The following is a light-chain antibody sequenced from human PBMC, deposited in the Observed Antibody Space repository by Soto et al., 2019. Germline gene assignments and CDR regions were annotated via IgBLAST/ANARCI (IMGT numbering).Light chain of an antibody. V-gene: IGLV2-14*01. CDR2: EVT. CDR1: SSDIGGYNY. Sequence: QSVLAQPASVSGSPGQSITISCTGGSSDIGGYNYVSWYQQHPGRAPRLLILEVTNRPSGVPDRFSGSKSGHTASLIIRGLQAEDEADYFCSSYSSKTPPYVFGTGTKVTVL. J-gene: IGLJ1*01. CDR3: SSYSSKTPPYV.